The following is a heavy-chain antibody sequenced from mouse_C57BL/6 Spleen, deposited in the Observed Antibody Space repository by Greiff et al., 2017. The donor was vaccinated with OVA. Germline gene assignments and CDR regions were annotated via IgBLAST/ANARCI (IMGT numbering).Heavy chain of an antibody. D-gene: IGHD1-1*01. J-gene: IGHJ2*01. CDR1: GYAFSSSW. CDR3: AVFTTVVEYYFDY. Sequence: LQESGPELVKPGASVKISCKASGYAFSSSWMNWVKQRPGKGLEWIGRIYPGDGDTNYNGKFKGKATLTADKSSSTAYMQLSSLTSEDSAVYFCAVFTTVVEYYFDYWGQGTTLTVSS. V-gene: IGHV1-82*01. CDR2: IYPGDGDT.